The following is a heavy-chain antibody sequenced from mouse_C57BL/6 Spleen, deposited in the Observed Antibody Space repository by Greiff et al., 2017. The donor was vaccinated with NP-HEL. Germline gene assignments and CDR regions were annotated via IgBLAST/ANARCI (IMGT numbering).Heavy chain of an antibody. D-gene: IGHD2-4*01. CDR3: ARGGGLRRGGYFDV. CDR1: GYTFTSYW. CDR2: IHPNSGST. J-gene: IGHJ1*03. Sequence: QVQLQQPGAELVKPGASVKLSCKASGYTFTSYWMHWVKQRPGQGLEWIGMIHPNSGSTNYNEKFKSKATLTVDKSSSTAYMQLSSLTSEDSAVYYCARGGGLRRGGYFDVWGTGTTVTVSS. V-gene: IGHV1-64*01.